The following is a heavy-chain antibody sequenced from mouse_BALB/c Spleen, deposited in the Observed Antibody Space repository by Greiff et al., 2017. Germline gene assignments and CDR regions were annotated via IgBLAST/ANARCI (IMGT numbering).Heavy chain of an antibody. CDR1: GYTFTDYA. V-gene: IGHV1S137*01. D-gene: IGHD1-1*01. CDR2: ISTYYGDA. Sequence: VQLQQSGAELVRPGVSVKISCKGSGYTFTDYAMHWVKQSHAKSLEWIGVISTYYGDASYNQKFKGKATMTVDKSSSTAYMELARLTSEDSAIYYCARSEVVATKGYFDVWGAGTTVTVSS. J-gene: IGHJ1*01. CDR3: ARSEVVATKGYFDV.